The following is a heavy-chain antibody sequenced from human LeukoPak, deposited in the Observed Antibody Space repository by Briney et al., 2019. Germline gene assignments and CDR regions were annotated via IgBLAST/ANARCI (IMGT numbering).Heavy chain of an antibody. Sequence: GASVRVSCEASGYTFTGYDMHWVRQAPGQGLEWMGWINPNSGSTNYAQTVQGRVTMSRDTSKSTAYMELSRLRSDDTAVYYCARGSRHYYDRSGSSTWFDPWGQGTLVTVSS. D-gene: IGHD3-22*01. CDR2: INPNSGST. V-gene: IGHV1-2*02. CDR3: ARGSRHYYDRSGSSTWFDP. J-gene: IGHJ5*02. CDR1: GYTFTGYD.